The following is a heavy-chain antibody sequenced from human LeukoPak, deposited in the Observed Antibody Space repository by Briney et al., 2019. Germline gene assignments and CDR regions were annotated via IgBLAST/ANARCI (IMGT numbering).Heavy chain of an antibody. V-gene: IGHV1-2*02. CDR3: ARDRSYYGSGSYYNLDY. Sequence: ASVKVSCKASGYTFTGYYMHWVRQAPGQGLEWMGWINPTSGGTNYAQKFQGRVTMTRDTSISTAYMELSRLRSDDTAVYYCARDRSYYGSGSYYNLDYWGQGTLVTVSS. D-gene: IGHD3-10*01. CDR2: INPTSGGT. CDR1: GYTFTGYY. J-gene: IGHJ4*02.